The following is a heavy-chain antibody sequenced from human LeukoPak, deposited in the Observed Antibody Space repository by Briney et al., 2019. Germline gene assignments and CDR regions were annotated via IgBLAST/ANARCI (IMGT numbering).Heavy chain of an antibody. J-gene: IGHJ5*02. V-gene: IGHV1-3*01. CDR1: GYTFTSYA. D-gene: IGHD3-22*01. CDR2: INAGNGNT. CDR3: ARALYDSSGYSFRRYNWFDP. Sequence: ASVKVSCNASGYTFTSYAMHWVREAPGQRLEWMGWINAGNGNTKYSQKFQGRVTITRDTSASTAYMELSSLRSEDTAVYYCARALYDSSGYSFRRYNWFDPWGQGTLVTVSS.